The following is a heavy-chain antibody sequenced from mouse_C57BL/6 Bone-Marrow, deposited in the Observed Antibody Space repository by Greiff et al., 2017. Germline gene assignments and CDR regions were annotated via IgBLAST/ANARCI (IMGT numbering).Heavy chain of an antibody. CDR2: ISPRSGNT. J-gene: IGHJ4*01. CDR3: AFYGPYAMDY. V-gene: IGHV1-81*01. CDR1: GYTFTSYG. Sequence: VQLQQSGAELARPGASVKLSCKASGYTFTSYGISWVKQRTGQGLEWIGEISPRSGNTYYNEKFKGKATLTADKSSSTAYMELRSLTSEDSAVYFCAFYGPYAMDYWGQGTSVTVSS. D-gene: IGHD1-1*01.